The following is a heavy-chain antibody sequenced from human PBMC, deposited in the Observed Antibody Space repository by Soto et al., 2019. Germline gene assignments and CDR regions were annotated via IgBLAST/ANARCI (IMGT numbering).Heavy chain of an antibody. CDR2: IWYYGSKE. D-gene: IGHD1-20*01. V-gene: IGHV3-33*01. Sequence: QVQLVESGGGVVQPGRSLRLSCAASEFTFGNYGMHWVRQAPGKGLEWVAVIWYYGSKEDYADSVKGRLAISRDNSKNTLYLQMTSLSAEDTAVYYCARWTGGDITGYFDLWGRGTLVTVSS. CDR1: EFTFGNYG. J-gene: IGHJ2*01. CDR3: ARWTGGDITGYFDL.